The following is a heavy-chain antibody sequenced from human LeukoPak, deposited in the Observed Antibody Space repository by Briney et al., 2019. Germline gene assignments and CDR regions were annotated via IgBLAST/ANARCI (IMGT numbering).Heavy chain of an antibody. J-gene: IGHJ4*02. D-gene: IGHD6-13*01. CDR3: ARGPTYSSSWYLRQYYFDY. Sequence: SETLSLTCAVYGGSFSGYYWSWLRQPPGKGLEWIGEINHSGSTNYNPSLKSRVTISVDTSKNQFSLKLSSVTAADTAVYYCARGPTYSSSWYLRQYYFDYWGQGTLVTVSS. CDR2: INHSGST. CDR1: GGSFSGYY. V-gene: IGHV4-34*01.